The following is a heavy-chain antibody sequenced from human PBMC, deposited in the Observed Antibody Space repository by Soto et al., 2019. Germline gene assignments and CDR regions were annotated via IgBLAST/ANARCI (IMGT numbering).Heavy chain of an antibody. Sequence: EVQLVESGGDLVQPGGSLRLSCAVSGFTFSDHYMDWVRQAPGKGLEWVGRIRNIANSYTTDYAASVKGRFTISRDDSKNSLYLQLNSLKTEETAMYYCARRITGTPPAGGGSWGQGTLVTVSS. CDR1: GFTFSDHY. J-gene: IGHJ5*02. V-gene: IGHV3-72*01. CDR3: ARRITGTPPAGGGS. D-gene: IGHD1-7*01. CDR2: IRNIANSYTT.